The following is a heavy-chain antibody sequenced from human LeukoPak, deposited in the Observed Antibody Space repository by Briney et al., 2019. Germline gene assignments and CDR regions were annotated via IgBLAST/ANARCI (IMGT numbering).Heavy chain of an antibody. D-gene: IGHD1-26*01. Sequence: GGSLRLSCAASGFTFNNYAMSWVRQAPGKGLEWVSTISGSGGSTYYADSVKGRFTISRDNSKNTLYLQMNSLRAEDTAVYYCAKDWGSGSYQPDAFDIWGQGTMVTVSS. V-gene: IGHV3-23*01. CDR2: ISGSGGST. CDR1: GFTFNNYA. CDR3: AKDWGSGSYQPDAFDI. J-gene: IGHJ3*02.